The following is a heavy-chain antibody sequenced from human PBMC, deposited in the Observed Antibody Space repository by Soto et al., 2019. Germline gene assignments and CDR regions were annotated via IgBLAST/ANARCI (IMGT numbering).Heavy chain of an antibody. V-gene: IGHV3-23*01. Sequence: GGSLRLSCAASGFTFSSCAMNWVRQAPGKGLEWVSAISGSGGRTDYADSVKGRFTISRDNSKNTLYLQMNSLRAEDTAVYYCAKDLYGSGSYFYYMDVWGKGTTVTVSS. CDR3: AKDLYGSGSYFYYMDV. CDR1: GFTFSSCA. CDR2: ISGSGGRT. J-gene: IGHJ6*03. D-gene: IGHD3-10*01.